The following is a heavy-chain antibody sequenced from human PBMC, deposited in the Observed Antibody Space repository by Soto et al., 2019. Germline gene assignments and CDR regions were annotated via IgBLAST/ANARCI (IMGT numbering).Heavy chain of an antibody. V-gene: IGHV4-59*01. CDR1: GGSISGYY. J-gene: IGHJ6*02. CDR3: ARQQLLPFYYALDV. Sequence: SETLSLTCDVSGGSISGYYWSWIRQPPGKGLEYIGYIYYRGSTNYNPSLESRVTMSVDTSRNQFSLKVNSVTAADTAVYYCARQQLLPFYYALDVWGQGTTVTVSS. D-gene: IGHD6-13*01. CDR2: IYYRGST.